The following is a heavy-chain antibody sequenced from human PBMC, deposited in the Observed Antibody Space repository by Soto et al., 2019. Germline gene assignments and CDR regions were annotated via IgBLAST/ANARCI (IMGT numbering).Heavy chain of an antibody. J-gene: IGHJ4*02. CDR2: INHGGST. Sequence: QVQLQQWGAGLLQPSETLSLTCAVYGGSLSGYYWSWVRQPPGNGLAWIGEINHGGSTNYNPSLKSRVAMSIDTSKNQFLLKLSSVTAADTAVYYCARGVVGDSSGYYPGYWGQGTLVTVSS. CDR3: ARGVVGDSSGYYPGY. V-gene: IGHV4-34*01. CDR1: GGSLSGYY. D-gene: IGHD3-22*01.